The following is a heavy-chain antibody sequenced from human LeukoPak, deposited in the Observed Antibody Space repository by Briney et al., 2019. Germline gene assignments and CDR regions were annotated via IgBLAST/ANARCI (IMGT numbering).Heavy chain of an antibody. Sequence: GGSLRLSCATSGFIFSNYAVNWVRQAPGKGLEWVSIISGSGDTTYYADSVKGRFTISRDNSKNTLYLQMNSLRAEDTALYYCARDGGDCSGDSCYVDYWGQGTLVTVSS. J-gene: IGHJ4*02. CDR3: ARDGGDCSGDSCYVDY. D-gene: IGHD2-15*01. CDR1: GFIFSNYA. CDR2: ISGSGDTT. V-gene: IGHV3-23*01.